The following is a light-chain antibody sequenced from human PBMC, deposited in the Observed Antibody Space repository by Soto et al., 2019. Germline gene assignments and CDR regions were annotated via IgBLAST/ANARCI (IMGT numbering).Light chain of an antibody. CDR3: IQALQTPFT. V-gene: IGKV2-28*01. Sequence: DIVMTQSPLSLPVTPGEPASISCRSSQSLLHSTGRYYLDWYLQKQGQSPQLLIYLGSHRASGVTDRFSGSGSGTDFTLTISRVEAEDVGIYYCIQALQTPFTFGGGTRVEIK. J-gene: IGKJ4*01. CDR2: LGS. CDR1: QSLLHSTGRYY.